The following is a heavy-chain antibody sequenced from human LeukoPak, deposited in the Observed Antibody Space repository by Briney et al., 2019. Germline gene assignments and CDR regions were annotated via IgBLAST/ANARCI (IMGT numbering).Heavy chain of an antibody. J-gene: IGHJ4*02. CDR1: GFTFSSYW. CDR2: INSDGSST. D-gene: IGHD4-17*01. CDR3: VRDHLYGFDY. Sequence: GGSLRLSCAASGFTFSSYWMHWVRQVPGEGLVWVSRINSDGSSTSYADSVKGRFTISRDNAKNTLFLQMNSLRAEDTAVYYCVRDHLYGFDYWGQGTLVTVSS. V-gene: IGHV3-74*01.